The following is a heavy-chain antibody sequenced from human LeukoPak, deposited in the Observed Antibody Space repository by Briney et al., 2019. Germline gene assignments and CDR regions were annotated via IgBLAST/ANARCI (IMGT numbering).Heavy chain of an antibody. CDR2: ISKNGKTI. Sequence: GGSLRLSCTTSGFSFRNTWMSWIRQAPGKGLEWLSYISKNGKTIYYADSVKGRFTISRDNAKKSVYLQMNSLRAEDTAVYYCATTGLLGDIPWGQGTLVTVSS. J-gene: IGHJ5*02. CDR1: GFSFRNTW. V-gene: IGHV3-11*01. CDR3: ATTGLLGDIP. D-gene: IGHD2-21*01.